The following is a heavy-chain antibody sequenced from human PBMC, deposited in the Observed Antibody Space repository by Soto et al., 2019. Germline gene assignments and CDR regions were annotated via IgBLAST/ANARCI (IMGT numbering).Heavy chain of an antibody. CDR3: ARNPLGGLEWVSTPFNWFDP. CDR1: GGAFSSYA. Sequence: SVKVSCTASGGAFSSYAISWVRQAPGQGLEWMGGIIPIFGTANYAQKFQGRVTITADESTSTAYMELSSLRSEDTAVYYCARNPLGGLEWVSTPFNWFDPWGQGTLVTVSS. D-gene: IGHD3-3*01. J-gene: IGHJ5*02. CDR2: IIPIFGTA. V-gene: IGHV1-69*13.